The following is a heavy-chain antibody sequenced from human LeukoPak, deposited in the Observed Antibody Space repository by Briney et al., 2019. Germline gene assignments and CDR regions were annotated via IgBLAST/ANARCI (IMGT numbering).Heavy chain of an antibody. CDR3: ARGQAAAGTGMDFDY. Sequence: PGGSLRLSCAASGFTFSSYEMNWVRQAPGKGLEWVSYISSSGSTIYYADSVKGRFTISRDNAKNSLYLQMNSLRPEDTAVYYCARGQAAAGTGMDFDYWGQGTLVTVSS. CDR1: GFTFSSYE. V-gene: IGHV3-48*03. J-gene: IGHJ4*02. D-gene: IGHD6-13*01. CDR2: ISSSGSTI.